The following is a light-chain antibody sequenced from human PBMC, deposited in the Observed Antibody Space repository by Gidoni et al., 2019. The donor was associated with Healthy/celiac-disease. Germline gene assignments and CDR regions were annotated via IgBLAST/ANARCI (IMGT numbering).Light chain of an antibody. CDR2: GAS. CDR3: QQYNNWPPLT. J-gene: IGKJ1*01. CDR1: QSVSSN. V-gene: IGKV3-15*01. Sequence: EIVMTQSPATLSVSPGERATLSCRASQSVSSNFAWSQQKPGQAPRLLIYGASTRATGIPARFSGSGSGTEFTLTISSLQSEDFAVYYCQQYNNWPPLTFGQGTKVEIK.